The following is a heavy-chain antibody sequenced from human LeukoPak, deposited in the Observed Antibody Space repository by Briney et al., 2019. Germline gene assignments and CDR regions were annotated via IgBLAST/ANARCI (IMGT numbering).Heavy chain of an antibody. J-gene: IGHJ5*02. Sequence: PGGSLRLSCSASGFTFTSYAMHWVRQAPGKGLEYVSGISSNGGSTHYADSVRGRFTVSRDNSKNTLYLQMNSLRAEDTAVYYCAKDRYNDYEGGWFDPWGQGTLVTVSS. V-gene: IGHV3-64*04. CDR2: ISSNGGST. CDR3: AKDRYNDYEGGWFDP. CDR1: GFTFTSYA. D-gene: IGHD5-12*01.